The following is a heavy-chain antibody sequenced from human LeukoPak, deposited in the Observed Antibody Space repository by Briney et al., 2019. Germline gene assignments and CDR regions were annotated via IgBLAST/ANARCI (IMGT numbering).Heavy chain of an antibody. V-gene: IGHV1-8*01. CDR1: GYTFTSYD. J-gene: IGHJ5*02. CDR3: ARLPPKDYGDRGWFDP. CDR2: MNPNSGNT. Sequence: ASVKVSCKASGYTFTSYDINWVRQATGQGLEWMGWMNPNSGNTGYAQKFQGRVTMTRNTSISTAYMELSSLRSEDTAVYYCARLPPKDYGDRGWFDPWGQGTLVTVSS. D-gene: IGHD4-17*01.